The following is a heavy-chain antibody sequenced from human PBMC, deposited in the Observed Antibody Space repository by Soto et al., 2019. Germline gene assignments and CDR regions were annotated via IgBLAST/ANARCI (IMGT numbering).Heavy chain of an antibody. J-gene: IGHJ5*02. CDR2: INHSGST. CDR1: GGSFSGYY. D-gene: IGHD3-10*01. CDR3: ARERSPRSNWFGRKGWFDP. V-gene: IGHV4-34*01. Sequence: QVQLQQWGAGLLKPSETLSLTCAVYGGSFSGYYWSWIRQPPGKGLEWIGEINHSGSTNYNPSLKSRVTISVDTSKNQFSLKLSSVTAADTAVYYCARERSPRSNWFGRKGWFDPWGQGTLVTVSS.